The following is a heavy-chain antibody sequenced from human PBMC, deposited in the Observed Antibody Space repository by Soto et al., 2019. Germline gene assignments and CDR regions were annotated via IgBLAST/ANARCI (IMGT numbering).Heavy chain of an antibody. Sequence: QVQLVQSGGEVKRPGASVKVSCKTSGYTFSNYGISWVRHAPGQPLEWLGWISLYSDGTNYAQKFQGRVSMTTDTFTTTAYMELRSLRSDDTAVYYCARVVPGAEAWFGPWGQGTLVTVSS. D-gene: IGHD2-2*01. CDR2: ISLYSDGT. CDR3: ARVVPGAEAWFGP. V-gene: IGHV1-18*01. J-gene: IGHJ5*02. CDR1: GYTFSNYG.